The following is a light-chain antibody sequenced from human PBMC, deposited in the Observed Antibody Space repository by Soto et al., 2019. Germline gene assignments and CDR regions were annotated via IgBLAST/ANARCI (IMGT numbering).Light chain of an antibody. Sequence: QSVLTQPASVSGSPGQSITISCTGTGSDVGGYNYVSWYQQHPGKAPKLMIYDVSNRPSGVSNRFSGSKSGDTASLTISGLQAEDEADYSCSSYTSSSTRVFGTGTKVTVL. CDR3: SSYTSSSTRV. V-gene: IGLV2-14*01. CDR2: DVS. CDR1: GSDVGGYNY. J-gene: IGLJ1*01.